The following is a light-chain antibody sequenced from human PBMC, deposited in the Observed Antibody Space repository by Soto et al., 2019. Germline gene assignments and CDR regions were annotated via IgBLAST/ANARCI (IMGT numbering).Light chain of an antibody. CDR3: QQLNSYPS. Sequence: DIQLTQSPSFLSASVGDRVTITCRASQAISSYLAWYHQKPGKAPKLRIYSATTLQSGVPSRFSGSGSGTEFTLTISSLQPEDFASYDSQQLNSYPSFGGGTKVEIK. CDR2: SAT. J-gene: IGKJ4*01. V-gene: IGKV1-9*01. CDR1: QAISSY.